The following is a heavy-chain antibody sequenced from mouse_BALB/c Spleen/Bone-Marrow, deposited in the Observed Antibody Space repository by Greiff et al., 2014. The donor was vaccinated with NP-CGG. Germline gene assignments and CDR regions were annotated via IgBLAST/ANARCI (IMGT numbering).Heavy chain of an antibody. V-gene: IGHV7-3*02. CDR2: IRNKANGYTT. CDR3: ARDYGNYVRFAY. D-gene: IGHD2-1*01. J-gene: IGHJ3*01. CDR1: GFTFTDYY. Sequence: DVKLVESGGGLVQPGGSLRLSCATSGFTFTDYYMSWVRQPPGKALEWLGFIRNKANGYTTEYSASVKGRFTISRDNSQSILYLQMNTLRAEDSATYYCARDYGNYVRFAYWGQGTLVTVS.